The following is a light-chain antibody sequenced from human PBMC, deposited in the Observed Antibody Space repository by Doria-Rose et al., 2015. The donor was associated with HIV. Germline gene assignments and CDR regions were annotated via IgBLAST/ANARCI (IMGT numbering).Light chain of an antibody. CDR3: QNYNSAKLT. J-gene: IGKJ4*01. CDR2: AAS. CDR1: QGISNF. Sequence: TQSPSSLSASVGDRVTITCRASQGISNFLARYQQKPGRVPKLLIYAASTLQSGVPSRFSGSGSGTDFSLTISTLQPEDVAIYYCQNYNSAKLTVGGGRKGESK. V-gene: IGKV1-27*01.